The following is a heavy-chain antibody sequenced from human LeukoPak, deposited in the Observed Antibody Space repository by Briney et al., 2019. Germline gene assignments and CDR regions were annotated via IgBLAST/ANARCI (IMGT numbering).Heavy chain of an antibody. CDR1: GGSFSGYY. CDR2: INHSGST. J-gene: IGHJ5*02. V-gene: IGHV4-34*01. CDR3: ALVVVPAAMIGWFDP. D-gene: IGHD2-2*01. Sequence: PSETLSLTCAVYGGSFSGYYWSWIRQPPGKGLEWIGEINHSGSTNYNPSLKSRVTISVDTSKNQFSLKLSSVTAADTAVYYCALVVVPAAMIGWFDPWGQGTLVTVSS.